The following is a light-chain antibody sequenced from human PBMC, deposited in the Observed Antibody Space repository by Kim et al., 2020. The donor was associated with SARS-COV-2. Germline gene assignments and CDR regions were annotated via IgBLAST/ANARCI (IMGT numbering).Light chain of an antibody. J-gene: IGLJ3*02. CDR1: SSNIGSNT. Sequence: QSVLTQPPSASGTPGQRVSISCSGSSSNIGSNTVNWYHQFPGTAPKLLIYSNDQRPSGVPDRFSGSKSGTSASLDISGLQSEDESDYYCAAWDDSLNVPMFGGGTQLTVL. CDR2: SND. CDR3: AAWDDSLNVPM. V-gene: IGLV1-44*01.